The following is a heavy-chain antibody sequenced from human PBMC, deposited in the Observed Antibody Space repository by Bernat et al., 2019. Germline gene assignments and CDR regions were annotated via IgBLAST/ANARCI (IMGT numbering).Heavy chain of an antibody. CDR2: INPSGGST. D-gene: IGHD2-2*01. Sequence: QVQLVQSGAEVKKPGASVKVSCKASGYTFTSYYMHWVRQAPGQGLEWMGIINPSGGSTSYAQKFQGGVTMTRDTPTSTVCMDLSSLRSADTAVYYWASPWVGRVPAPREIDYYYYGMDVWGQGTTVTVSS. V-gene: IGHV1-46*03. CDR3: ASPWVGRVPAPREIDYYYYGMDV. CDR1: GYTFTSYY. J-gene: IGHJ6*02.